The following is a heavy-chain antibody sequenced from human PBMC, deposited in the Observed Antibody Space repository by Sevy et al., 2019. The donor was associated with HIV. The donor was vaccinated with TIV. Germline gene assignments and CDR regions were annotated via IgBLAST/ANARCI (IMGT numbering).Heavy chain of an antibody. CDR3: ARDPDPVPGVAFDV. V-gene: IGHV3-7*01. CDR1: GFTFSSSW. CDR2: INQDGGQK. J-gene: IGHJ3*01. Sequence: GGSLRLSCAASGFTFSSSWMHWVRQAPGKGLEWVAKINQDGGQKYYVDSVKGRFTISRDNAKSSLYLQMNSLRVEDTALYYCARDPDPVPGVAFDVWGQGTMVTVSS.